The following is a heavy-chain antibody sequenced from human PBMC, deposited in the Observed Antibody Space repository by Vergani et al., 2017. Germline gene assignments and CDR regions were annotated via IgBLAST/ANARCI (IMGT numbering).Heavy chain of an antibody. CDR2: IIPIFGTA. D-gene: IGHD2-8*01. V-gene: IGHV1-69*13. J-gene: IGHJ4*02. Sequence: QVQLVQSGAEVKKPGSSVKVSCKASGGTFSSYAISWVRQAPGQGLEWMGRIIPIFGTANYAQKLQGRVTITADESTSTAYMELSRLRSEDTAVYYCARDRMTPYYFDYWGQGTLVTVSS. CDR1: GGTFSSYA. CDR3: ARDRMTPYYFDY.